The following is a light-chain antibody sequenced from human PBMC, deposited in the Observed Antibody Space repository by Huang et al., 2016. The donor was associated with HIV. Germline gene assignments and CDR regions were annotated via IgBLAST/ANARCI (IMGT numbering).Light chain of an antibody. J-gene: IGKJ5*01. Sequence: DIVTSQSPLSLPVTPGEPASISCRSSQSLLHSNGYNYLDWYVQKPGQSPQLVIYLSSNRASGVPDRFSGTGSVTHCTLRISRVEAEDVGVYYCMQALQTPRTFGQGTRLEIK. CDR1: QSLLHSNGYNY. V-gene: IGKV2-28*01. CDR2: LSS. CDR3: MQALQTPRT.